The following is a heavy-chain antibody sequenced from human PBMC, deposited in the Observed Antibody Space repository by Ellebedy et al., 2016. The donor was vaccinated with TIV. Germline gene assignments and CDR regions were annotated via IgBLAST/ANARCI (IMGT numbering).Heavy chain of an antibody. CDR2: IWYDGSNK. D-gene: IGHD6-19*01. CDR3: AKDFILGQWLVGGNFDY. Sequence: GGSLRLSCAASGFTFSSYGMHWVRQAPGKGLEWVAVIWYDGSNKYYGDSVKGRFTISRDNSKNTLYLQMNSLRAEDTAVYYCAKDFILGQWLVGGNFDYWGQGTLVTVSS. V-gene: IGHV3-33*06. CDR1: GFTFSSYG. J-gene: IGHJ4*02.